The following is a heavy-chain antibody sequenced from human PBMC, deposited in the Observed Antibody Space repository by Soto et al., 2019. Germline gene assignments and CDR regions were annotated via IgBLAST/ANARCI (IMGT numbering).Heavy chain of an antibody. CDR3: ASWGGGVVVAATPNLYYYYGMDV. CDR1: GGTFSSYA. D-gene: IGHD2-15*01. V-gene: IGHV1-69*06. CDR2: IIPIFGTA. Sequence: QVQLVQSGAEVKKPGSSVKVSCKASGGTFSSYAISWVRQAPGQGLEWMGGIIPIFGTANYAQKFQGRVTITADKSASPAYMELGSLKFEDTAVYYWASWGGGVVVAATPNLYYYYGMDVWGQGTTVTVSS. J-gene: IGHJ6*02.